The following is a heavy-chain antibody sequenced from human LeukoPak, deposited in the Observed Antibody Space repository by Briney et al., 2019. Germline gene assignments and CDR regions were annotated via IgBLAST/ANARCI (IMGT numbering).Heavy chain of an antibody. CDR1: GFTFGSYA. V-gene: IGHV3-33*08. CDR2: IWYDGSNK. J-gene: IGHJ4*02. D-gene: IGHD6-19*01. Sequence: PGRSLRLSCAASGFTFGSYAMHWVRQAPGKGLEWVAVIWYDGSNKYYADSVKGRFTISRDNSKNTLYLQMNSLRAEDTAVYYCARVGSSAWRSDQKTDHWGQGTLVTVSS. CDR3: ARVGSSAWRSDQKTDH.